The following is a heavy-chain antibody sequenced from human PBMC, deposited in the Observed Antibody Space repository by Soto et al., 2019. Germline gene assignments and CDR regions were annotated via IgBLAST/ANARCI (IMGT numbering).Heavy chain of an antibody. Sequence: VQLVQSGAEVEKPGASVKVSCKASGYIFTSYGLTWVRQVPGQGLEWMGWISAYKGDTKYSQTVQARVTMSTDPASRTAYMELRSRTFDDKAVYYCARGSVAGTSPPPHGCDYLGQGTLVTVSP. CDR2: ISAYKGDT. D-gene: IGHD6-19*01. CDR1: GYIFTSYG. V-gene: IGHV1-18*01. CDR3: ARGSVAGTSPPPHGCDY. J-gene: IGHJ4*02.